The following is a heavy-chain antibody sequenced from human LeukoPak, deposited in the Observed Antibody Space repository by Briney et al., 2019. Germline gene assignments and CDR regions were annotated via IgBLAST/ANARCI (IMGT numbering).Heavy chain of an antibody. Sequence: GESMKISSEASEYIFTSYWIGWVRQMPEKVLEWMGIIYHGDSDTRYSPFLQGQATISVDTSISTAYLQWSSMDDSDTAMYYCAGLLGNIPNIWMTYWGQGTLGTVSS. J-gene: IGHJ4*02. V-gene: IGHV5-51*01. D-gene: IGHD7-27*01. CDR1: EYIFTSYW. CDR3: AGLLGNIPNIWMTY. CDR2: IYHGDSDT.